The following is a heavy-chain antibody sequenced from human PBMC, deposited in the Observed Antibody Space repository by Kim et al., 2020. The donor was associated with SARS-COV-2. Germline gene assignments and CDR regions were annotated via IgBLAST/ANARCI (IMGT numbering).Heavy chain of an antibody. D-gene: IGHD3-3*01. J-gene: IGHJ6*02. CDR1: GYSFTSYW. CDR3: ARHLLTIFGVVTQYGMDV. CDR2: IDPSDSYT. Sequence: GESLKISCKGSGYSFTSYWISWVRQMPGKGLEWMGRIDPSDSYTNYSPSFQGHVTISADKSISTAYLQWSSLKASDTAMYYCARHLLTIFGVVTQYGMDVWGQGTTVTVSS. V-gene: IGHV5-10-1*01.